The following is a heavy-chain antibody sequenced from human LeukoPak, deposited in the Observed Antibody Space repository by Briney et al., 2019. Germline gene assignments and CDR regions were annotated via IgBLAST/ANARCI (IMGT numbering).Heavy chain of an antibody. D-gene: IGHD4-17*01. CDR2: IKQDGGEK. J-gene: IGHJ4*02. V-gene: IGHV3-7*03. CDR3: TSLDYGDYADRTFDY. Sequence: PGGSLRLSCAASGITFGSHWMTWVRQAPRKGLEWVATIKQDGGEKYYVDSVKSRFTISRDNAENSLYLQMNSLKTEDTAVYYCTSLDYGDYADRTFDYWGQGTLVTVSS. CDR1: GITFGSHW.